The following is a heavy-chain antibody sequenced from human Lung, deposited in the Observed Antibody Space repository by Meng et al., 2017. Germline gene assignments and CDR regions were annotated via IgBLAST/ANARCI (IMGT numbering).Heavy chain of an antibody. CDR2: IDYSGTT. CDR3: ARVTMVATTSPFDS. D-gene: IGHD4/OR15-4a*01. J-gene: IGHJ4*01. CDR1: GGSVSSGSYY. Sequence: GPLRPSCTVPGGSVSSGSYYWSWIRQPPGKGLEWIGYIDYSGTTNYNPSLKTRVTISLDTSKNQFSLRLSSVTAADTAVYYCARVTMVATTSPFDSWGQGSLVTVSS. V-gene: IGHV4-61*01.